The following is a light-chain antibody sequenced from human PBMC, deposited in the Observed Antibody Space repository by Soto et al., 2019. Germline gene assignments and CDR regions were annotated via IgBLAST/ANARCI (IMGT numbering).Light chain of an antibody. V-gene: IGLV2-23*01. J-gene: IGLJ3*02. CDR3: CSYAGSSTP. Sequence: QSALTQPASVSGSPGQSITISCTGTSSDVGSYNLVSWYQRHPGKAPKLMIYEGSKRPSGVSNRFSGSKSGNTASLTISGLQAEDEADYYCCSYAGSSTPFGGGTKLTVL. CDR1: SSDVGSYNL. CDR2: EGS.